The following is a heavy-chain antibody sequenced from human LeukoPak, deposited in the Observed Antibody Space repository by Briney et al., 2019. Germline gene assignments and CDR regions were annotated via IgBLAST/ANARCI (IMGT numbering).Heavy chain of an antibody. V-gene: IGHV3-66*01. CDR2: ICSGGST. CDR1: GCTVSSNY. CDR3: AREGVVVVPAAYYYYGMDV. J-gene: IGHJ6*02. Sequence: GGSLRLSCAASGCTVSSNYMSWVRQAPGKGLEWVSVICSGGSTYYADSVKGRFTISRDNSKNTLYLRMNSLRAEDTAVYYCAREGVVVVPAAYYYYGMDVWGQGTTVTVSS. D-gene: IGHD2-2*01.